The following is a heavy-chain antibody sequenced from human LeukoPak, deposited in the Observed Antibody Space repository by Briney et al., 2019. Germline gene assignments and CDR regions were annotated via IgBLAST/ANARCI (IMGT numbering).Heavy chain of an antibody. CDR3: ARGVNYMDV. CDR2: IYHSGST. V-gene: IGHV4-38-2*02. CDR1: GYSISSGYY. Sequence: KPPETLSLTCTVSGYSISSGYYWGWIRQPPGKGLEWIGSIYHSGSTYYNPSLKSRVTISVDTSKNQFSLKLSSVTAADTAVYYCARGVNYMDVWGKGTTVTVSS. J-gene: IGHJ6*03. D-gene: IGHD5/OR15-5a*01.